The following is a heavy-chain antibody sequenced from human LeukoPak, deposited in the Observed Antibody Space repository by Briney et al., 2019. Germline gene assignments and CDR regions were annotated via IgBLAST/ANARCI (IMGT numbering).Heavy chain of an antibody. D-gene: IGHD3-22*01. CDR2: IYYSGST. V-gene: IGHV4-61*01. J-gene: IGHJ4*02. Sequence: SETLSLTCTVSGGSVSSSRYYWAWIRQPPGKGLEWIGHIYYSGSTDYNPSLRSRVTISVDTSKNQFSLRLSSVTAADTAVYYCARNRSDGSGYYGYYFDYWGQGTLVSVSS. CDR1: GGSVSSSRYY. CDR3: ARNRSDGSGYYGYYFDY.